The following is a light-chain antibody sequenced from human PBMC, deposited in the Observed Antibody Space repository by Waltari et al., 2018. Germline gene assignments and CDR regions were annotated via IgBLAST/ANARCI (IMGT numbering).Light chain of an antibody. V-gene: IGLV2-14*01. CDR3: CSFTTTNTWV. J-gene: IGLJ2*01. CDR1: SSDVGSYNY. Sequence: QSALTQPASVSGSPGQSITISCTGTSSDVGSYNYVSWYQQHPGKTPRLMIYEVNKPPSGVSNRFSASKSGDTASLTISGLQAEDEADYYCCSFTTTNTWVFGGGTKLTVL. CDR2: EVN.